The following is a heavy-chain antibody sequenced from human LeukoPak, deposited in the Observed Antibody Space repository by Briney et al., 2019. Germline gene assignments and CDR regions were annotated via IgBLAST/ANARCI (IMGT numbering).Heavy chain of an antibody. D-gene: IGHD7-27*01. J-gene: IGHJ4*02. CDR2: IYSGGST. CDR3: ATTNWGLFDY. CDR1: GFTVSSNY. V-gene: IGHV3-53*01. Sequence: GGSLRPSCAASGFTVSSNYMSWVRQAPGKGLEWVSVIYSGGSTYYADSVKGRFTISRDNSKNTPYLQMNSLRAEDTAVYYCATTNWGLFDYWGQGTLVTVSS.